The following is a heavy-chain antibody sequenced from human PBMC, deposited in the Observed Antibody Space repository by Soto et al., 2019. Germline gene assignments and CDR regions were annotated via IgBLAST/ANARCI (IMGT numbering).Heavy chain of an antibody. CDR3: ARLLSRPGVRVHDYSNYYYYGMDV. CDR1: GGSVISTNYY. D-gene: IGHD4-4*01. CDR2: IYYSGGTSYGST. Sequence: PSETMSLTCTVSGGSVISTNYYWSWIRQPPEKGLEWIGYIYYSGGTSYGSTNYSPSLKSRVTISVDTSKNQFSLKMYSVTAADTAVYYCARLLSRPGVRVHDYSNYYYYGMDVWGQGTTVTVSS. J-gene: IGHJ6*02. V-gene: IGHV4-61*01.